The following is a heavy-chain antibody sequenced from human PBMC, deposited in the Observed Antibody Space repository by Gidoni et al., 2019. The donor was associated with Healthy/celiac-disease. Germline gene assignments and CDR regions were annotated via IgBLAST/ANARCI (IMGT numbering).Heavy chain of an antibody. Sequence: EVQLVESGGGLVQPGGSLRLSCAASGFTFGSHSMNWVRQAPGKGLEWVSYISSSSSTIYYADSVKGRFTISRDNAKNSLYLQMNSLRAEDTAVYYCARDLRIFGVVISYYYYGMDVWGQGTTVTVSS. J-gene: IGHJ6*02. CDR1: GFTFGSHS. V-gene: IGHV3-48*01. CDR2: ISSSSSTI. D-gene: IGHD3-3*01. CDR3: ARDLRIFGVVISYYYYGMDV.